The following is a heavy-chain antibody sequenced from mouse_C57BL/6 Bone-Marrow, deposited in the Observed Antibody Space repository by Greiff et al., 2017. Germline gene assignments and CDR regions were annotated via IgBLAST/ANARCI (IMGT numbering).Heavy chain of an antibody. CDR3: ARLGLENYARDY. CDR2: IWSDGST. V-gene: IGHV2-6*03. J-gene: IGHJ4*01. D-gene: IGHD2-2*01. CDR1: GFSLTSYG. Sequence: QVQLKESGPGLVAPSQSLSITCTVSGFSLTSYGVHWVRQPPGKGLEWLVVIWSDGSTTYNSALKSRLSISKDNSKSQVFLKMNSLQTDDTTMYYCARLGLENYARDYWGQGTSVTVSS.